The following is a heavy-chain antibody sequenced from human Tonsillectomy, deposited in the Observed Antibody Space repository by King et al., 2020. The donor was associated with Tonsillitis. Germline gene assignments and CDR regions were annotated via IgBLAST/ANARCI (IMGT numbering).Heavy chain of an antibody. CDR1: GYTLTELS. V-gene: IGHV1-24*01. D-gene: IGHD3-16*02. CDR2: FDPEDGET. J-gene: IGHJ3*02. CDR3: ATGGLGELSLKGQDAFDI. Sequence: QLVQSGAEVKKPGASVKVSCKVSGYTLTELSMHWVRQAPGKGLEWMGGFDPEDGETIYAQKFQGRVTMTEDTSTDTAYMELSSLRSEDTAVYYCATGGLGELSLKGQDAFDIWGQGTMVTVSS.